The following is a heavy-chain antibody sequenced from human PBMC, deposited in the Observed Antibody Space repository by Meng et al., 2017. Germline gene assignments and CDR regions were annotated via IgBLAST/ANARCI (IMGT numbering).Heavy chain of an antibody. Sequence: QAKSLESGADVKQSWSSLKFACKSVGGTFSSYAISWVRQAPGQGLEWKGGIIPIFGTANYAQKFQGRVTITADKSTSTAYMELSSLRSEDTAVYYCARDKRPSSSWYGNWFDPWGQGTLVTGSS. CDR1: GGTFSSYA. D-gene: IGHD6-13*01. CDR3: ARDKRPSSSWYGNWFDP. J-gene: IGHJ5*02. V-gene: IGHV1-69*06. CDR2: IIPIFGTA.